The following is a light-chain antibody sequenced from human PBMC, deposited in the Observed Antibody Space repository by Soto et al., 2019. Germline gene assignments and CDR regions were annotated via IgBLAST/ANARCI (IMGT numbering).Light chain of an antibody. V-gene: IGLV2-11*01. CDR3: CSYAGSYTWV. Sequence: QSVLTQARSLTGSPGQSVTISCTGTSSDVGGYNYVSWYQQHPGKAPKLMIYDVSKRPSGVPDRFSGSKSGNTASLTISGLQAEDEADYYCCSYAGSYTWVFGGGTKVTVL. CDR2: DVS. J-gene: IGLJ3*02. CDR1: SSDVGGYNY.